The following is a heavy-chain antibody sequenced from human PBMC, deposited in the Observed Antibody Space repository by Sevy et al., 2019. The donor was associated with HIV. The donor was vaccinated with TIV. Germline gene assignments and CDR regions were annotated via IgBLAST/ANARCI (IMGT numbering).Heavy chain of an antibody. CDR2: IYPNSGGT. J-gene: IGHJ6*02. CDR3: ARDAAGGTTNSGMDV. D-gene: IGHD1-7*01. Sequence: ASVKVSCKASGYTFTDDYLHWVRQAPGQGLEWMGRIYPNSGGTNYAQKFQGRVTMTRETSISTAYMELSRLRPDATAVYFCARDAAGGTTNSGMDVWGQGTTVTVSS. V-gene: IGHV1-2*02. CDR1: GYTFTDDY.